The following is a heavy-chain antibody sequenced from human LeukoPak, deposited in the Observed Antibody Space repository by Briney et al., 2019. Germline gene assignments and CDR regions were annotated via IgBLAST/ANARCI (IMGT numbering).Heavy chain of an antibody. CDR2: ISSSSSTI. CDR3: ARDHYGSGSYYKIGPGDY. CDR1: GFTFSSYS. Sequence: PGGSLRLSCAASGFTFSSYSMNWVRQAPGKGLEWVSYISSSSSTIYYADSVKGRFIISRDNAKNSLYLQMNSLRDEDTAVYYCARDHYGSGSYYKIGPGDYWGQGTLVTVSS. D-gene: IGHD3-10*01. V-gene: IGHV3-48*02. J-gene: IGHJ4*02.